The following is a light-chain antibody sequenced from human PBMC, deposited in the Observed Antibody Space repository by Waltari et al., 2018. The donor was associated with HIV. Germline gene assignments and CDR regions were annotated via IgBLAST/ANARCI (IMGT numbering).Light chain of an antibody. CDR1: NSDIGSYYL. CDR2: EVT. V-gene: IGLV2-23*02. J-gene: IGLJ3*02. CDR3: SSYAGSDTFEV. Sequence: ITISCTGTNSDIGSYYLVSWYQHHPGKAPKLIIFEVTKRPSGISNRFSGSKSGNAASLTISGLQAEDEADYYCSSYAGSDTFEVFGGGTKLTVL.